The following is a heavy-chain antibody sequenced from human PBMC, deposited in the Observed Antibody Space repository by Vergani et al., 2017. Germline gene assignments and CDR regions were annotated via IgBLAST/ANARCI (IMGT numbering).Heavy chain of an antibody. D-gene: IGHD3-9*01. CDR2: ISAYNGNT. CDR3: ARDGDYDILTGSNGMDV. J-gene: IGHJ6*02. V-gene: IGHV1-18*04. Sequence: QVQLVQSGAEVKKPGASVKVSCKASGYTFTSYYMHWVRQAPGQGLEWMGWISAYNGNTNYAQKLQGRVTMTTDTSTSTAYMELRSLRSDDTAVYYCARDGDYDILTGSNGMDVWGQGTTVTVSS. CDR1: GYTFTSYY.